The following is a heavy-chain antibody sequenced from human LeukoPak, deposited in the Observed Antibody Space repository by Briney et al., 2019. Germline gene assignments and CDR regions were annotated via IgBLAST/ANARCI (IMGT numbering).Heavy chain of an antibody. Sequence: SETLSLTCGVSGASIKDYYWNWIRQPAGKGLEWVGRIYSSGSAKYNPSLKSRVSMSVDTSRNQFSLPLTSATATDTAVYYCASANYGEKKIDSWGQGILVTVSS. J-gene: IGHJ4*02. CDR2: IYSSGSA. CDR3: ASANYGEKKIDS. V-gene: IGHV4-4*07. D-gene: IGHD4-17*01. CDR1: GASIKDYY.